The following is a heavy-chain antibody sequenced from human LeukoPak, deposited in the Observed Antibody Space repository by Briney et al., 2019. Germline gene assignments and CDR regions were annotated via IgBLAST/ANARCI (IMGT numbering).Heavy chain of an antibody. Sequence: PSETLSLTCTVSGGSIGTYYWSWIRQPPGKGLEWIAYIFQSGTTNYNPSLKSRVAISIDTSRSQFSLRLTSVTAADTAVYYCARSPIAYCGSDCSTDAFDIWGQGTMVTVSS. CDR3: ARSPIAYCGSDCSTDAFDI. CDR1: GGSIGTYY. CDR2: IFQSGTT. V-gene: IGHV4-59*08. D-gene: IGHD2-21*02. J-gene: IGHJ3*02.